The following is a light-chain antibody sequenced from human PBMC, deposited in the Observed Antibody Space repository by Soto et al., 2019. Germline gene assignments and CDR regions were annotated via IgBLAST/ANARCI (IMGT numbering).Light chain of an antibody. J-gene: IGLJ1*01. CDR2: AVN. Sequence: QSALTQPASVSGSPGQSITISCTGTSSDVSAYNYVSWYQQHPGKAPKLMIYAVNNRPSGVSNRFSGSKSGNTASLTISGLQAEDEADYYCSSYTSSSTEVFGTGTKLTVL. V-gene: IGLV2-14*01. CDR1: SSDVSAYNY. CDR3: SSYTSSSTEV.